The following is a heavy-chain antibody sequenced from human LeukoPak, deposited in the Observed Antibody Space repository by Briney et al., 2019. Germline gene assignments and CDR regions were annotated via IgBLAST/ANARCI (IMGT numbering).Heavy chain of an antibody. CDR3: ARDVGSYGYYYYGMDV. D-gene: IGHD1-26*01. CDR1: GGSVSSGSYY. V-gene: IGHV4-61*01. CDR2: IYYSGST. J-gene: IGHJ6*02. Sequence: PSETLSLTCTVSGGSVSSGSYYWSWIRQPPGEGLEWIGYIYYSGSTNYNPSLKSRVTISVDTSKNQFSLKLSSVTAADTAVYYCARDVGSYGYYYYGMDVWGQGTTVTVSS.